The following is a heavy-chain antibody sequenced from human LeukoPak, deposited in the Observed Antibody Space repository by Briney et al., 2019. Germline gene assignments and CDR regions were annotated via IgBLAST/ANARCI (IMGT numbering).Heavy chain of an antibody. CDR2: ISGSGGST. CDR3: AKEGSGWYFDY. CDR1: GFTFRDYY. Sequence: GGSLRLSCAASGFTFRDYYMSWVRQAPGKGLEWVSAISGSGGSTYYADSVKGRFTISRDNSKNTLYLQMNSLRAEDTAVYYCAKEGSGWYFDYWGQGTLVTVSS. J-gene: IGHJ4*02. D-gene: IGHD6-19*01. V-gene: IGHV3-23*01.